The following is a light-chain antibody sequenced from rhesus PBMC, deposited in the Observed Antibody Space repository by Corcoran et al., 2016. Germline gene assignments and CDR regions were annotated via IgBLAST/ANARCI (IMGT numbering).Light chain of an antibody. J-gene: IGKJ2*01. CDR2: AAS. Sequence: DIQMTQSPSSLSASVGDRVTITCRASQGINKELSWYQQKPGKAPTLLIYAASSLQMGVSSRVSGSGSGTDFTLTISSLQPEDCATYYCLQDYTTPYSFGQGTKVEIK. CDR1: QGINKE. V-gene: IGKV1-94*01. CDR3: LQDYTTPYS.